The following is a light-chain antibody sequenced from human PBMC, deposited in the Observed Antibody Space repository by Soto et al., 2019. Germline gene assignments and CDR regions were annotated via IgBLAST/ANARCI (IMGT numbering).Light chain of an antibody. CDR2: TNT. J-gene: IGLJ1*01. CDR1: SSNLGAGYD. CDR3: QSYDSSLSRYV. Sequence: QSVLTQPPSVSGAPGQRVTISCTGGSSNLGAGYDVHWYQRLPGTAPKLLIYTNTNRPSGVPDRFSGSKSGTSASLAITGLQAEDEAYYYCQSYDSSLSRYVFGAGTKLTVL. V-gene: IGLV1-40*01.